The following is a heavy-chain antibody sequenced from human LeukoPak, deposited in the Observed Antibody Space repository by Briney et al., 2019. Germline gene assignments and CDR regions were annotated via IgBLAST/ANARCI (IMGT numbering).Heavy chain of an antibody. CDR1: GGSISSYY. D-gene: IGHD1-14*01. J-gene: IGHJ6*03. CDR3: ARDRRSNRYYYYMDV. V-gene: IGHV4-59*01. CDR2: IYYSGST. Sequence: SETLSLSCAVSGGSISSYYWSWVRQPPGKGLEWVGYIYYSGSTNYNPSLTSRVTISVDTSKNQFSLKLSSVTAADTAVYYCARDRRSNRYYYYMDVWGKGTTVTISS.